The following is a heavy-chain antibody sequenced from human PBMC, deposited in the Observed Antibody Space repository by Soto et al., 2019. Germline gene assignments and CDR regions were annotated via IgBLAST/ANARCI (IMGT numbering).Heavy chain of an antibody. CDR2: IKSKTDGGTT. Sequence: GGSLRLSCAASGFTFSNAWMSWVRQAPGKGLEWVGRIKSKTDGGTTDYAAPVKGRFTISRDDSKNTLYLQMNSLKTEDTAVYYCTTQSPADPNMFDYWGQGTLVTISS. J-gene: IGHJ4*02. CDR3: TTQSPADPNMFDY. CDR1: GFTFSNAW. D-gene: IGHD2-2*01. V-gene: IGHV3-15*01.